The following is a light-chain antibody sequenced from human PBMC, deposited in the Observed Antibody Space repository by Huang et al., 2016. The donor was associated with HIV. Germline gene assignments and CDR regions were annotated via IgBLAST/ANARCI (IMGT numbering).Light chain of an antibody. CDR2: DAS. J-gene: IGKJ4*01. Sequence: EIVLTQSPATLSLSPGERASQSVSSYLAWYQQKPGQAPRLLIYDASNRATGIPARFSGSGSGTDFTLTISSLEPEDFAVYDCQQRSNWPPRLTFGGGTKVEIK. CDR3: QQRSNWPPRLT. CDR1: QSVSSY. V-gene: IGKV3-11*01.